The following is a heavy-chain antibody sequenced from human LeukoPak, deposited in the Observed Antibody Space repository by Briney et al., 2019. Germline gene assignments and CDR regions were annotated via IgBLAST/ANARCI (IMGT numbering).Heavy chain of an antibody. CDR3: AKDDRRPRIAVAASRGSYFDY. V-gene: IGHV3-30*18. CDR2: ISYDGSNK. CDR1: GFTFDKYF. D-gene: IGHD6-19*01. J-gene: IGHJ4*02. Sequence: GGSLRLSCATSGFTFDKYFIHWVRQAPGKGLEWVAVISYDGSNKYYADSVKGRFTISRDNSKNTLYLQMNSLRAEDTAVYYCAKDDRRPRIAVAASRGSYFDYWGQGTLVTVSS.